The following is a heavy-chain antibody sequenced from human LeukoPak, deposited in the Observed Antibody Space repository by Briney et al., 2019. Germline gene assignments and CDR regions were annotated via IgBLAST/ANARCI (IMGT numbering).Heavy chain of an antibody. V-gene: IGHV3-48*01. CDR2: ISSSTNTI. CDR1: GFTFSNYS. J-gene: IGHJ4*02. D-gene: IGHD2-2*02. Sequence: GGSLRLSCAASGFTFSNYSMNWVRQAPGKGLEWVSYISSSTNTIYYAASVKGRFTISRDNVKNSLSLQMNSLRAEDTAVYYCARDLGYSLHWGQGTLLTDSS. CDR3: ARDLGYSLH.